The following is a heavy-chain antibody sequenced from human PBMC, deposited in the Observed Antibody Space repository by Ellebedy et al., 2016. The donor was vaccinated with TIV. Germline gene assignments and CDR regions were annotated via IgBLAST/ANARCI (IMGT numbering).Heavy chain of an antibody. Sequence: GESLKISCAASGFTFSSYAMSWVRQAPGKGLEWVSAISGSGGSTYYADSVKGRFTISRDNSKNTLYLQMSSLRAEDTAVYYCAKTGILTGYYRGTDAFDIWGQGTMVTVSS. D-gene: IGHD3-9*01. CDR2: ISGSGGST. V-gene: IGHV3-23*01. CDR1: GFTFSSYA. CDR3: AKTGILTGYYRGTDAFDI. J-gene: IGHJ3*02.